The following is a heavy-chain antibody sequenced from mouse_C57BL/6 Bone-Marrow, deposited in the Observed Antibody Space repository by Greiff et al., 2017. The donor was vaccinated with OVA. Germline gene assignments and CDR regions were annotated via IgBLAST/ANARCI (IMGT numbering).Heavy chain of an antibody. D-gene: IGHD2-4*01. CDR3: ARLLYDYSDY. V-gene: IGHV5-17*01. Sequence: EVHLVESGGGLVKPGGSLKLSCAASGFTFSDYGMHWVRQAPEKGLEWVAYISSGSSTIYYADTVKGRFTISRDNAKNTLFLQMTSLRSEDTAMYYCARLLYDYSDYWGQGTTLTVSS. CDR2: ISSGSSTI. CDR1: GFTFSDYG. J-gene: IGHJ2*01.